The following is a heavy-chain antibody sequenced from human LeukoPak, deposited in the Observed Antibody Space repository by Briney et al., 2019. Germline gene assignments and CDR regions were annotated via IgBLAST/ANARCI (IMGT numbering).Heavy chain of an antibody. D-gene: IGHD2-2*02. CDR2: ISAYNGHT. V-gene: IGHV1-18*01. J-gene: IGHJ6*03. CDR3: VRDGHRLYDYYYYYMDV. CDR1: GYTFTRYG. Sequence: ASVKVSCKASGYTFTRYGISWVRQAPGQRLEWMGWISAYNGHTNYTQKLQGRVTMTTDTSTSTAYMELRSLRSDDTTVYFCVRDGHRLYDYYYYYMDVWGKGTTVTVSS.